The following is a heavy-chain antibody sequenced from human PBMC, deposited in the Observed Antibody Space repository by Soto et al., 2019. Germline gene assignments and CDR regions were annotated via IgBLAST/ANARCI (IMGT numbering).Heavy chain of an antibody. D-gene: IGHD2-8*01. V-gene: IGHV4-4*07. J-gene: IGHJ5*02. CDR1: GGSISSYY. Sequence: PSETLSLTCTVSGGSISSYYWSWIRQPAGKGLEWIGRIYTSGSTNYNPSLKSRVTMSVDTSKNQFSLKLSSVTAADTAVYYCARDVPYCTNGLCPGDWFDPWGQGTMVTV. CDR3: ARDVPYCTNGLCPGDWFDP. CDR2: IYTSGST.